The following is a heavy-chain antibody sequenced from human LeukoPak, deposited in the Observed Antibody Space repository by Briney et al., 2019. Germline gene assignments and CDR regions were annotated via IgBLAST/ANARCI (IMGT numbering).Heavy chain of an antibody. D-gene: IGHD2-2*01. J-gene: IGHJ1*01. CDR2: ISGSGGST. CDR1: GFTFSSYT. V-gene: IGHV3-23*01. Sequence: KPGGSLRLSCAASGFTFSSYTMSWVRQAPGKGLEWVSAISGSGGSTYYADSVKGRFTISRDNSKNTLYLQMNSLRAEDTAVYYCAKELSSTSPFSAEYFQHWGQGTLVTVSS. CDR3: AKELSSTSPFSAEYFQH.